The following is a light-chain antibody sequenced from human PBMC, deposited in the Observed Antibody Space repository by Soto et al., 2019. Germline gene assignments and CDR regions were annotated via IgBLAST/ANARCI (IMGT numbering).Light chain of an antibody. CDR2: GAS. CDR3: QQYSDSPLT. J-gene: IGKJ4*01. CDR1: QTVRTNY. V-gene: IGKV3-20*01. Sequence: ESVLTQSPGTLSLSPGERATLSCRASQTVRTNYLAWFQHKPGQAPRLLIYGASSRATGIPDRFSGSGSRTDFTLTINRLEPEDFAVYFCQQYSDSPLTFGGGTKVEIK.